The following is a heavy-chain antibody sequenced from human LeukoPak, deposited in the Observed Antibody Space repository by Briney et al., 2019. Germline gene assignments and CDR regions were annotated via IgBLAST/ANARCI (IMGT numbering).Heavy chain of an antibody. J-gene: IGHJ2*01. V-gene: IGHV3-11*03. Sequence: GGSLRLSCAASGFTFSDSYMSWIRQAPGKGLEWVSYITSSSSYTNYADSPKGRFTISGDNAKNSLYLQMNSLRAEDTAVYYCARVVGRTWYFDLWGRGTLVTVSS. CDR1: GFTFSDSY. CDR2: ITSSSSYT. D-gene: IGHD3-16*02. CDR3: ARVVGRTWYFDL.